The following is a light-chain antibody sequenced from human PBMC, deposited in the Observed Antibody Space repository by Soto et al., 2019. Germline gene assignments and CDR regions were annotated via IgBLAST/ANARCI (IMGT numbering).Light chain of an antibody. CDR2: GES. Sequence: EIVMTQSAATLSVSPGGGVILXCRASQSVSSNLVWFQQNPGKAPRLLICGESTRATGIQVRLSGSGSGKEFTLNISSLQSEDLAVYYCKQYDNWPPKTFGQGTRLEIK. CDR3: KQYDNWPPKT. J-gene: IGKJ5*01. CDR1: QSVSSN. V-gene: IGKV3-15*01.